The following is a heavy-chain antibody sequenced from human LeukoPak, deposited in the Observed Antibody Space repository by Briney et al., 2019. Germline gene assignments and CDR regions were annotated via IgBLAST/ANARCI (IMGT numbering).Heavy chain of an antibody. D-gene: IGHD4-17*01. CDR3: AKVTANYGFDAFDI. J-gene: IGHJ3*02. V-gene: IGHV3-30*02. Sequence: GGSLRLSCAASGFTFSSYGIHWVRQAPGKGLEWVTFIQYDGSNKYYADSVKGRFTISRDNSKNTLYLQMNSLRAEDTAVYYCAKVTANYGFDAFDIWGQGTMVTVSS. CDR1: GFTFSSYG. CDR2: IQYDGSNK.